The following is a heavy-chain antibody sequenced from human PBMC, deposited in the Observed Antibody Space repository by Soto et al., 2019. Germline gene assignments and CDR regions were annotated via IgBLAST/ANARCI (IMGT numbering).Heavy chain of an antibody. Sequence: SETLSLTCAVYGGSFSGNYWSWIRQPPGKGLEWIGDINHSGSTNQNPSPKSRVTISVDTSKNQFSLKLSSVTAADTAVYYCAREKWELLPLFDYWGQGTLVTVSS. J-gene: IGHJ4*02. CDR1: GGSFSGNY. CDR2: INHSGST. V-gene: IGHV4-34*01. D-gene: IGHD1-26*01. CDR3: AREKWELLPLFDY.